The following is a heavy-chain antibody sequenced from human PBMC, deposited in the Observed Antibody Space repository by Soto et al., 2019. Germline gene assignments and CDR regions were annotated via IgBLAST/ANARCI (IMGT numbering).Heavy chain of an antibody. CDR1: GYTFTSYG. J-gene: IGHJ4*02. V-gene: IGHV1-18*04. CDR3: ARILVSGAGVSKFDY. Sequence: ASVKVSCKASGYTFTSYGISWVLQAPGQGLEWMGWISAYNGNTNYAQKLQGRVTMTTDTSTSTAYMELRSLRSDDTAVYYCARILVSGAGVSKFDYWGQGTLVTVSS. D-gene: IGHD2-15*01. CDR2: ISAYNGNT.